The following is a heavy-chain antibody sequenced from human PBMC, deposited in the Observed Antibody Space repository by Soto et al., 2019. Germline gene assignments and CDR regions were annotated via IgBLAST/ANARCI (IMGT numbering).Heavy chain of an antibody. V-gene: IGHV1-18*01. CDR2: INVHNGDT. CDR3: ARRGNPYMDV. J-gene: IGHJ6*02. Sequence: QVQVVQSGAEVKKPGASVRVSCKTSAYNLAGDGFTWVRQAPGQGLEWVGWINVHNGDTNYAQKFQDRFSLTTDTFTRTVYMELTNLRSDDTAVYYCARRGNPYMDVLSQGTTVIVSS. CDR1: AYNLAGDG.